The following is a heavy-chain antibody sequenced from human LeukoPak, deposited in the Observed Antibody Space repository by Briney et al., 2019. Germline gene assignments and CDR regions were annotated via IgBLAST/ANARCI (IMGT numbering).Heavy chain of an antibody. V-gene: IGHV4-39*01. CDR2: INSGGTP. J-gene: IGHJ4*02. CDR3: AKSEAYYGTGKMRVDY. CDR1: GGSISNNNYY. D-gene: IGHD3-10*01. Sequence: PSETLSLTCTVSGGSISNNNYYWGWIRQPPGKGLEWLGTINSGGTPYYKASLEGRITISVDTSQNQFSLKLTSVTAADTAVYYCAKSEAYYGTGKMRVDYWGQGTLVTVSS.